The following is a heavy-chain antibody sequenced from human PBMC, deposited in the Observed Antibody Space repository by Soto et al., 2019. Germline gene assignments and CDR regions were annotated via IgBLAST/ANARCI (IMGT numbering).Heavy chain of an antibody. CDR1: GVSISSGGYS. D-gene: IGHD4-17*01. Sequence: PSETLSLTCAVSGVSISSGGYSWSWIRQPPGKGLEWIGYIYHSGSTYYNPSLKSRVTISVDRSKNQFSLKLSSVTAADTAVYYCARRYGPGFDYWGQGTLVTVSS. CDR2: IYHSGST. V-gene: IGHV4-30-2*01. J-gene: IGHJ4*02. CDR3: ARRYGPGFDY.